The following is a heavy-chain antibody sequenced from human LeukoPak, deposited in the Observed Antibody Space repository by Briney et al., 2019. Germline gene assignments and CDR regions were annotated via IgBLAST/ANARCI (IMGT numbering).Heavy chain of an antibody. J-gene: IGHJ4*02. Sequence: ASVKVSCKASGYTFTSYYMHWVRQAPGQGLEWMGIINPSGGSTSYAQKFQGRVTMTRDMSTSTVYMELSSLRSEDTAVYYCARGPYYYDSSGYYYPLYYFDYWGQGTLVTVSS. CDR1: GYTFTSYY. V-gene: IGHV1-46*01. D-gene: IGHD3-22*01. CDR2: INPSGGST. CDR3: ARGPYYYDSSGYYYPLYYFDY.